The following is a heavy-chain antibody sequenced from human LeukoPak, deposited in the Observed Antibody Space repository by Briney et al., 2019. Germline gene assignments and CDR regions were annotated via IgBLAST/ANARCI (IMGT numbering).Heavy chain of an antibody. J-gene: IGHJ4*02. D-gene: IGHD3-10*01. CDR3: ARPHRPNYYGSGGYYFDY. V-gene: IGHV3-7*01. CDR2: IKQDGSEK. CDR1: GFTFSSYW. Sequence: GGSLRLSCAASGFTFSSYWMSWVRQAPGKGLEWEANIKQDGSEKYYVDSVKGRFTISRDNAKNSLYLQMNSLRAEDTAVYYCARPHRPNYYGSGGYYFDYWGQGTLVTVSS.